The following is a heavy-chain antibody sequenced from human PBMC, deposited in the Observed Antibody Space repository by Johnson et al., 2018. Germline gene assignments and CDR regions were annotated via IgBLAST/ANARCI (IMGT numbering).Heavy chain of an antibody. J-gene: IGHJ3*01. CDR3: AKIEPTKLGAFDV. CDR1: KFPFSSYA. V-gene: IGHV3-23*04. D-gene: IGHD5-12*01. CDR2: ISGSIGTT. Sequence: VQLVQSGGGLVQHGGSLRISCGDSKFPFSSYAMSLVRQTTLQGLEWVSVISGSIGTTKYADSVKGRFTISRDNSTNTLYLQMNSLRAEDTAVYYCAKIEPTKLGAFDVWGQGTVVTVSS.